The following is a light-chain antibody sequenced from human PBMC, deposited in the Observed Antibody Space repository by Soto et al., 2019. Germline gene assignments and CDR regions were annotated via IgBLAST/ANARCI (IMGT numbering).Light chain of an antibody. Sequence: QSVLTQPPSVSGAPGQRVTISCTGSGSSIGAGYDVHWYQHRPGTAPKLLVFGDSHRPSGVPDRFSGSKSGTSASLAITGLQAEDEGDYYCQSYDSTLDARYVFGTGTKVTV. J-gene: IGLJ1*01. CDR1: GSSIGAGYD. V-gene: IGLV1-40*01. CDR2: GDS. CDR3: QSYDSTLDARYV.